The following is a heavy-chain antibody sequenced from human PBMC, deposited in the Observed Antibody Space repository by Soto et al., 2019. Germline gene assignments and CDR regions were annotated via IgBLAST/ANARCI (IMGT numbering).Heavy chain of an antibody. D-gene: IGHD6-13*01. Sequence: QITLKESGPTLVKPTQTLTLTCTFSGFSLSTSGVGVGWIRQPPGKALEWLALIYWDDDKRYSPSLKSRLTHPKDTSKNPVVPTMTHMEPVDTAPYYCAHQTPPPLGFDFWGQGTLVTVSS. CDR3: AHQTPPPLGFDF. V-gene: IGHV2-5*02. CDR2: IYWDDDK. J-gene: IGHJ4*02. CDR1: GFSLSTSGVG.